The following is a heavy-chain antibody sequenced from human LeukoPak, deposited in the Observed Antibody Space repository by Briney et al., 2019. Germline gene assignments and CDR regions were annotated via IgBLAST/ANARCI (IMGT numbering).Heavy chain of an antibody. CDR3: ATYYSDTSARD. CDR2: INPNSGGT. Sequence: ASVKVSCKASGYTFTAYYMHWVRQAPGQGLEWMGWINPNSGGTNYAQKFQGRVTMSRDTSTSTAYMELSGLTSDDTAVYFCATYYSDTSARDWGQGTLVTVSS. D-gene: IGHD3-22*01. V-gene: IGHV1-2*02. J-gene: IGHJ4*02. CDR1: GYTFTAYY.